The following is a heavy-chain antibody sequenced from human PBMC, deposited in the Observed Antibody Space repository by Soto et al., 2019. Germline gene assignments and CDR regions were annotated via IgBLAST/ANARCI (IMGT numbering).Heavy chain of an antibody. CDR1: GFTFSSHC. CDR2: IWYDGSNK. CDR3: ARDLLEHSSGWYDY. V-gene: IGHV3-33*01. D-gene: IGHD6-19*01. Sequence: TGGALRLSCAASGFTFSSHCMHWVRPAPGKGLEWVAVIWYDGSNKYYADSVKGRFTISRDNSKNTLYLQMNSLRAEDTAVYYCARDLLEHSSGWYDYWGQGTLVTVSS. J-gene: IGHJ4*02.